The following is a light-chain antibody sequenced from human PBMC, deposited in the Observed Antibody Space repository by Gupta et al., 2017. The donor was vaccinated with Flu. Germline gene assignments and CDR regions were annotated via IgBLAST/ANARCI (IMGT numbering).Light chain of an antibody. V-gene: IGKV1-8*01. CDR1: QCISSY. CDR3: QQHNSYPLT. Sequence: ISMTHTPSSFSASTGDRVTITCRASQCISSYLAWYQQKPGKAPTLLIYAASTLHSGIPPRFSGSGSGTDFTLTISSLESEDFAAYYCQQHNSYPLTFGGGTKVEIK. CDR2: AAS. J-gene: IGKJ4*01.